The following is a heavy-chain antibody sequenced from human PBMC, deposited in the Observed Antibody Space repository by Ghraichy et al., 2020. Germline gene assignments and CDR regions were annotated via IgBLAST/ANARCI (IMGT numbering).Heavy chain of an antibody. CDR1: GFTFSSYA. J-gene: IGHJ4*02. CDR3: AREKPNYDFWSGYSRGSGGYYFDY. V-gene: IGHV3-30-3*01. D-gene: IGHD3-3*01. CDR2: ISYDGSNK. Sequence: GESLRLSCAASGFTFSSYAMHWVRQAPGKGLEWVAVISYDGSNKYYADSVKGRFTISRDNSKNTLYLQMNSLRAEDTAVYYCAREKPNYDFWSGYSRGSGGYYFDYWGQGTLVTVSS.